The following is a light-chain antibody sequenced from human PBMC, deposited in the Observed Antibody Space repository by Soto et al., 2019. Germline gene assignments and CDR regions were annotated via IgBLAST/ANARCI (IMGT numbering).Light chain of an antibody. CDR1: QGISSY. Sequence: IQMTQSPSTLSASVGDRVTITCRASQGISSYLAWYQQKPGKAPKLLIYAASTLQSGVPSRFSGSGSGTDFTLTISCLQSEDFATYYCQQYYSYPPWTFGQGTKVDTK. J-gene: IGKJ1*01. CDR3: QQYYSYPPWT. CDR2: AAS. V-gene: IGKV1-8*01.